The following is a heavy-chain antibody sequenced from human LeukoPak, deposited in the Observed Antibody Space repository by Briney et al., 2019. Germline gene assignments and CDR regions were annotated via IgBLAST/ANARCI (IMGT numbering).Heavy chain of an antibody. V-gene: IGHV4-61*02. D-gene: IGHD3-3*01. CDR3: ARALEYYDFWSGYSYFDY. Sequence: SETLSLTCTVSGGSISSGSYYWSWIRQPAGKGLEWIGRIYTSGSTNYNPSLKSRVTISVDTSKNQFSLKLSSVTAADTAVYYCARALEYYDFWSGYSYFDYWGQGTLVTGSS. CDR2: IYTSGST. J-gene: IGHJ4*02. CDR1: GGSISSGSYY.